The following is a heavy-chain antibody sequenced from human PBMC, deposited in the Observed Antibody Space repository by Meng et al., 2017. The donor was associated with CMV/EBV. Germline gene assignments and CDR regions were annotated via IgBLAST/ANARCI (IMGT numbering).Heavy chain of an antibody. V-gene: IGHV3-74*01. Sequence: GESLKISCAASGFTFSSYWMHWVRQAPGKGLVWVSRINSDGSSTSYADSVKGRFTISRDNAKNALYLQMNSLRPEDTAVYYCAREDSGLNYFDYWGQGTLVTVSS. CDR1: GFTFSSYW. CDR2: INSDGSST. CDR3: AREDSGLNYFDY. J-gene: IGHJ4*02. D-gene: IGHD3-10*01.